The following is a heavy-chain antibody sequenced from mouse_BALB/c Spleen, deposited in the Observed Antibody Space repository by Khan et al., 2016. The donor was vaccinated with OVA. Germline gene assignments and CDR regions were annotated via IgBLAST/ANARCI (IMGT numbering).Heavy chain of an antibody. CDR2: IRSGGNT. CDR3: ARNSYMYDFTY. Sequence: QVQLQQSGPGLVQPSQSLSITCRVSGFSLTTYGVHWVRQSPGKGLEWLGVIRSGGNTDYNAAFISRLSITKDHSKSQVFFKMDSLQADDTGVYYCARNSYMYDFTYWGQGTLVTVSA. J-gene: IGHJ3*01. V-gene: IGHV2-2*01. CDR1: GFSLTTYG. D-gene: IGHD2-14*01.